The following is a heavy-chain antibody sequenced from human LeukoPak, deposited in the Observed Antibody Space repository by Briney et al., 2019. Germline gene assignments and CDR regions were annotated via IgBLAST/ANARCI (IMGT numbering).Heavy chain of an antibody. Sequence: GGSLRLSCAASGFNLSSYSMNWVRQAPGKGLEWVSYISSSSSTIYYADSVKGRFTISRDNAKNSLYLQMNSLRAEDTAVYYCARGSGLGQLDYWGQGTLVTVSS. D-gene: IGHD2-2*01. CDR3: ARGSGLGQLDY. CDR2: ISSSSSTI. J-gene: IGHJ4*02. V-gene: IGHV3-48*01. CDR1: GFNLSSYS.